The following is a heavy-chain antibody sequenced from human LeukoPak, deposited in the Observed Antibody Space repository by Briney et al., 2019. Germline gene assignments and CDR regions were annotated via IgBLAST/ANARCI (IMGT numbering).Heavy chain of an antibody. D-gene: IGHD4-23*01. Sequence: PGGSLRLSCGASGFTFSSYGMHWVRQAPGKGLEWVAFIRYDGSNKYYADSVKGRFTISRDNSKNTLYLQMNSLRAEDTAVYYCAKDWVVTPRVYYYYYMDVWGKGTTVTVSS. CDR1: GFTFSSYG. J-gene: IGHJ6*03. CDR2: IRYDGSNK. CDR3: AKDWVVTPRVYYYYYMDV. V-gene: IGHV3-30*02.